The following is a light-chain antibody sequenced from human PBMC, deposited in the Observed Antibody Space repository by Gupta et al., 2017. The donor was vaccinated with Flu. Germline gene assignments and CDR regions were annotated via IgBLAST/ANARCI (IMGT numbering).Light chain of an antibody. CDR1: ESLSSY. CDR3: QQDDYSPES. Sequence: LLTQSPGTLSLSPGDRATLSCRATESLSSYVAWYQQRPGQAPRLLIHSASSRHTGVPDRFSGSGSGTDFTLSISSLEPEDFAVYYCQQDDYSPESFGQGTQVEI. J-gene: IGKJ1*01. CDR2: SAS. V-gene: IGKV3-20*01.